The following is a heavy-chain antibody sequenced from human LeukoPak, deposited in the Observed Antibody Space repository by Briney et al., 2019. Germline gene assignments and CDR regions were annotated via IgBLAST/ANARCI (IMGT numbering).Heavy chain of an antibody. CDR2: ISSSSSTI. V-gene: IGHV3-48*01. Sequence: PGGSLRLSCVASGFTFGSYSMNWVRQAPGKGLEWISYISSSSSTIYYADSVKGRFTISRDNSKNTLYLQMNSLRAEDTAVYYCAKGFTAMVTIGVYWGQGTLVTVSS. CDR1: GFTFGSYS. CDR3: AKGFTAMVTIGVY. D-gene: IGHD5-18*01. J-gene: IGHJ4*02.